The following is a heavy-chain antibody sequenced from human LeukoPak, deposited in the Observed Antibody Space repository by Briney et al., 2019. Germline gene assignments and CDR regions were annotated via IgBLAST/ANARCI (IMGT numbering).Heavy chain of an antibody. J-gene: IGHJ4*02. V-gene: IGHV4-59*01. CDR1: ADSISNYY. CDR3: ARGRVPNY. CDR2: ISYSGST. D-gene: IGHD3-10*01. Sequence: SETLSLTCTVSADSISNYYWRWIRQPPGKGLEWIGYISYSGSTNSNPSLYSRVTISIDMSKNQFSLRLSSVTAADTAVYYCARGRVPNYWGQGTLVTVSS.